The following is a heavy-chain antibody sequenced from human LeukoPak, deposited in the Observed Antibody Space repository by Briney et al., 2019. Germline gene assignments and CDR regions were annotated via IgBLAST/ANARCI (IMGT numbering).Heavy chain of an antibody. CDR2: ISYDGSNK. D-gene: IGHD1-26*01. V-gene: IGHV3-30*04. Sequence: PGRSLRLSCAASGFTFSSYAMHWVRQAPGKGLEWVAVISYDGSNKYYADSVKGRFTISRDNSKNTLYLQMNSLRAEDTAIYYCAKSVVNSGTYIPFDSWGQGTLVTVSS. CDR1: GFTFSSYA. CDR3: AKSVVNSGTYIPFDS. J-gene: IGHJ4*02.